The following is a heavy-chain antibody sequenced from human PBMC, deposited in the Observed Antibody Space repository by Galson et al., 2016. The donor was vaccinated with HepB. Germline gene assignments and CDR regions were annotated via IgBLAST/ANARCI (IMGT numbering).Heavy chain of an antibody. CDR1: GYSISSSNW. CDR2: IYYTGSP. V-gene: IGHV4-28*01. D-gene: IGHD2-21*01. CDR3: ARSRIMRGIFDS. J-gene: IGHJ4*02. Sequence: SLTCAVSGYSISSSNWWGWIRKPPGKGLEWIGYIYYTGSPYYNPSLKSRVTMSVDTSKNHLSLRLSSVTAMDTAVYYCARSRIMRGIFDSWGQGALVTVSS.